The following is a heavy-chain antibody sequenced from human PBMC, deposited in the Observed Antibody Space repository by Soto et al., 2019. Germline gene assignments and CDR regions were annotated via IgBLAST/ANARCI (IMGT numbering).Heavy chain of an antibody. V-gene: IGHV4-30-4*01. Sequence: PSETLSLTCTVSGGSISSGDYYWSWIRQPPGKGLEWIGYIYYSGSTYYNPSLKSRVTISVDTSKNQFSLKLSSVTAADTAVYYCARDRDFWSGYYIDWGQGTLVTVSS. CDR3: ARDRDFWSGYYID. D-gene: IGHD3-3*01. CDR2: IYYSGST. J-gene: IGHJ4*02. CDR1: GGSISSGDYY.